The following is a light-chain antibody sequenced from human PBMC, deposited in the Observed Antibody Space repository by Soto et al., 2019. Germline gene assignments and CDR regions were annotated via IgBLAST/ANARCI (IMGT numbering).Light chain of an antibody. V-gene: IGKV1-33*01. CDR3: QQYNTYST. Sequence: DIKMTQSPSSLSASVGDRVTITCQASQDISNYLNWYQQKLGKAPKLLIYDASNLETGVPSRFSGSGSGTDFTFTISSLQPDDFATYYCQQYNTYSTFGRGTKVDIK. J-gene: IGKJ1*01. CDR1: QDISNY. CDR2: DAS.